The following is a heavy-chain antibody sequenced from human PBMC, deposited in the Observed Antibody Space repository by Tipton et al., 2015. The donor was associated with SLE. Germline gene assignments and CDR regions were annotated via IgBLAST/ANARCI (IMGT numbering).Heavy chain of an antibody. CDR1: GGSISSSSYY. CDR2: IYYSGST. CDR3: ARGRYYFDY. Sequence: TLSLTCTVSGGSISSSSYYWGWIRQPPGKGLEWIGSIYYSGSTYYNPSLKSRVTISVDTSKNQFSLKLSSVTAADTAVYYCARGRYYFDYWGQGTPVTVSS. J-gene: IGHJ4*02. V-gene: IGHV4-39*07.